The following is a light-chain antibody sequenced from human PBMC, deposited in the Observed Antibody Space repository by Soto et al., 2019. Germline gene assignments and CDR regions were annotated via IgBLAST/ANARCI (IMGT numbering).Light chain of an antibody. V-gene: IGKV3-20*01. CDR3: QQYGSSPYT. CDR2: DAS. Sequence: EIELTQSPGTLSLSPGERATLSCRASQTVSGSQLAWYQQRPGQPPRLLIFDASSRATGIPDRFSGSGSGTYFTLSISRLEPEDFAVYYCQQYGSSPYTFGQGTKLEIK. CDR1: QTVSGSQ. J-gene: IGKJ2*01.